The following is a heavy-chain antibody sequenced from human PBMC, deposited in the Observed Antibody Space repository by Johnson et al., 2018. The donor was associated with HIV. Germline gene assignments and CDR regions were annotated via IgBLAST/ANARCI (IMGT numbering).Heavy chain of an antibody. D-gene: IGHD1-26*01. V-gene: IGHV3-53*01. CDR1: GFTVSSNY. J-gene: IGHJ3*02. Sequence: VQLVESGGGLIQPGGSLRVSCAASGFTVSSNYMSWVRQAPGKGLEWVSVLHSGGSTSYADSVKGRFTISRDNSNNTLHLQMNSLRPEDTAVYYCARDLARRGGAAFDIWGQGTMVTVSS. CDR3: ARDLARRGGAAFDI. CDR2: LHSGGST.